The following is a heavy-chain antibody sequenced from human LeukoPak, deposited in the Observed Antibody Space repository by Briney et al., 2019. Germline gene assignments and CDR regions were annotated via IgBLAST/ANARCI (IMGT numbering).Heavy chain of an antibody. CDR2: IIPIFGTA. Sequence: ASVKVPCKASGYTFTSYGISWVRQAPGQGLEWMGGIIPIFGTANYAQKFQGRVTITADESTSTAYMELSSLRSEDTAVYYCARGRVPAAIPNYYYMDVWGKGTTVTVSS. CDR3: ARGRVPAAIPNYYYMDV. V-gene: IGHV1-69*13. D-gene: IGHD2-2*02. J-gene: IGHJ6*03. CDR1: GYTFTSYG.